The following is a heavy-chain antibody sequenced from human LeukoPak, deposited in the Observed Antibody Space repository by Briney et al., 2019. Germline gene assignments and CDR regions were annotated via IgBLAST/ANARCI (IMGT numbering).Heavy chain of an antibody. D-gene: IGHD3-10*01. CDR1: GDSSSVYY. V-gene: IGHV4-4*07. J-gene: IGHJ4*02. CDR3: ARAYYYGSGSYGLDY. CDR2: IDLSGRT. Sequence: SETLSLTCSVSGDSSSVYYWSWIRQPAGKALEWIGRIDLSGRTNYNPSLKSRLTISVDASKNQFSLKLTSVTAADTAVYYCARAYYYGSGSYGLDYWGQGTLVTVSS.